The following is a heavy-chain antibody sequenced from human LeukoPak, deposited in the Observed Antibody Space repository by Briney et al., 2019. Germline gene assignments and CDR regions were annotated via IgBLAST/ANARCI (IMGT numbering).Heavy chain of an antibody. CDR1: GYTFTSYG. CDR3: AKASGGSYYGEYFQH. Sequence: ASVKVSCKASGYTFTSYGISWVRQAPGQGLEWMGWISAYNGNTNYAQKLQGRVTMTTDTSTSTAYMELRSLRSDDTAVYYCAKASGGSYYGEYFQHWGQGTLVTVSS. V-gene: IGHV1-18*01. J-gene: IGHJ1*01. CDR2: ISAYNGNT. D-gene: IGHD1-26*01.